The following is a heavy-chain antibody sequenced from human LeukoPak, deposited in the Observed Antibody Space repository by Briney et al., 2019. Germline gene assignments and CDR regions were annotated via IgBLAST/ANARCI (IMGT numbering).Heavy chain of an antibody. V-gene: IGHV4-39*07. CDR2: MSYSGST. J-gene: IGHJ6*03. CDR1: GGSISNSNYY. CDR3: ARAFCNRGYSYYYYMDV. D-gene: IGHD5-18*01. Sequence: PSETLSLTCTVFGGSISNSNYYWGWIRQPPGKGLEWIGSMSYSGSTYYNPSLKSRVTISVDTSKNQFSLKLSSVTAADTAVYYCARAFCNRGYSYYYYMDVWGKGTTVTVSS.